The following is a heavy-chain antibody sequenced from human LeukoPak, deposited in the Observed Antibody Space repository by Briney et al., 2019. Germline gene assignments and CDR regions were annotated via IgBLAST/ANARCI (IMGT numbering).Heavy chain of an antibody. CDR3: ARDKSRGSYYFDY. CDR2: ISSSGSTI. V-gene: IGHV3-11*01. CDR1: GFTFSDYY. Sequence: PGGSLRLSCAASGFTFSDYYMSWIRQAPGKGLEWVSYISSSGSTIYYADSVKGRFTISRDHAKNSLYLQMNSLRAEDTAVYYCARDKSRGSYYFDYWGQGTLVTVSS. J-gene: IGHJ4*02. D-gene: IGHD5-24*01.